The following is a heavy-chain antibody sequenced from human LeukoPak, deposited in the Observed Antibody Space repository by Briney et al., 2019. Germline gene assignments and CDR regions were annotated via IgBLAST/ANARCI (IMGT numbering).Heavy chain of an antibody. J-gene: IGHJ4*02. CDR3: ARDTTLNDYGDYVFDY. CDR1: GGSLSRGGYY. Sequence: SQTLSLTCTVSGGSLSRGGYYWSWIRPHPGKGVEWIGYIYYSGSTYYNPSLKSRVTISVDTSKNQFSLKLSSVTAADTAVYYCARDTTLNDYGDYVFDYWGQGTLVTVSS. CDR2: IYYSGST. D-gene: IGHD4-17*01. V-gene: IGHV4-31*03.